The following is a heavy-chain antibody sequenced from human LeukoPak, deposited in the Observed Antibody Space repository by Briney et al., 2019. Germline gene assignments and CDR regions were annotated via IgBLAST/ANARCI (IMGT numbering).Heavy chain of an antibody. CDR3: ARDVRPRSGSYFLEGFWFDP. V-gene: IGHV4-38-2*02. Sequence: SETLSLTCTVSGYSISSGYYWGWIRQPPGKGLEWIGSIYHSGSTYYNPSLKSRVTISVDTSKNQFSLKLSSVTAADTAVYYCARDVRPRSGSYFLEGFWFDPWGQGTLVTVSS. CDR1: GYSISSGYY. J-gene: IGHJ5*02. D-gene: IGHD3-10*01. CDR2: IYHSGST.